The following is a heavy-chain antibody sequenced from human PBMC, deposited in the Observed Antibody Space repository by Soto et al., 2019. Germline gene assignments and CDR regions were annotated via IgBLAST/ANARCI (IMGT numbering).Heavy chain of an antibody. Sequence: QVQLVESGGGVVQPGRSLRLSCAASGFTFSSYGMHWVRQAPGKGLVWVAVISYDGSNKYYADSVKGRFTISRDNSKNTLYLQMNSLRAEDTAVYYCAKDQEYYGSGNPSTFDYWGQGTLVTVSS. CDR2: ISYDGSNK. CDR1: GFTFSSYG. CDR3: AKDQEYYGSGNPSTFDY. J-gene: IGHJ4*02. D-gene: IGHD3-10*01. V-gene: IGHV3-30*18.